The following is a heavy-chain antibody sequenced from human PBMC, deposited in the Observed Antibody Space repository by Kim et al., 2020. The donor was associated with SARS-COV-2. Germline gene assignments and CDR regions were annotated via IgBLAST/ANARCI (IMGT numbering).Heavy chain of an antibody. Sequence: SETLSLTCAVSGASISSNNWWSFVRQSPGKGLEWVAQVYHNGNTNYNPSLQSLVTMSVDKPNNQSSLKLTPVTAADTALYYCTRGGGRREGYHSQFDYWGQGNRVTDS. CDR3: TRGGGRREGYHSQFDY. J-gene: IGHJ4*02. D-gene: IGHD3-16*01. CDR2: VYHNGNT. CDR1: GASISSNNW. V-gene: IGHV4-4*02.